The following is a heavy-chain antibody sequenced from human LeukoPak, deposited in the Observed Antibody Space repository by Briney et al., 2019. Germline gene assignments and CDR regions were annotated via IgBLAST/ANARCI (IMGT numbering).Heavy chain of an antibody. J-gene: IGHJ4*02. CDR3: AKDDGLYYFDS. Sequence: GMSLRLSCAASGFTFSSYGMHWVRQAPGKGREWVAVISYDGSIKYYADSVKGRFTISRDNSKNTLYLQMHSLRAEDTAVYYCAKDDGLYYFDSWGQGTLVTVSS. CDR2: ISYDGSIK. D-gene: IGHD5-24*01. CDR1: GFTFSSYG. V-gene: IGHV3-30*18.